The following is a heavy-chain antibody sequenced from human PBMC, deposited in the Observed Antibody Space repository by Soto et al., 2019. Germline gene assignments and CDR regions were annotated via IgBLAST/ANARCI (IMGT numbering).Heavy chain of an antibody. D-gene: IGHD2-2*01. CDR1: GGSIINGDYY. V-gene: IGHV4-30-4*01. CDR2: IYYSGNT. CDR3: ASGSRPSCKNWCYYYYGMDV. Sequence: PSETLSLTCTVSGGSIINGDYYWSWIRQPPGKGLEWIGYIYYSGNTYYNPSLKSRVMISVDTSKNQFSLNLSSVTAADTAVYYCASGSRPSCKNWCYYYYGMDVWGQGTTVTVSS. J-gene: IGHJ6*02.